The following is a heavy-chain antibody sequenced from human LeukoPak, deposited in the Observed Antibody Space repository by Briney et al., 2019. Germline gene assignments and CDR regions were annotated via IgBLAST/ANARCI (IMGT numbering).Heavy chain of an antibody. J-gene: IGHJ4*02. CDR2: ISYDGSEK. V-gene: IGHV3-30*03. Sequence: PGGSLRLSCAASGFIFSSYGMHWVRQAPGKGLEWVAVISYDGSEKYYAESVKGRFTISRDSSKNTLYLQMNSLRPEDTAVYYCAREVGSMNDYWGQGTLVTVSS. CDR3: AREVGSMNDY. CDR1: GFIFSSYG. D-gene: IGHD1-26*01.